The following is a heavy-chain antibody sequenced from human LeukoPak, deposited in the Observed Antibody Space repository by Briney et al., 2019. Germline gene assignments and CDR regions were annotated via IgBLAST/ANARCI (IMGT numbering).Heavy chain of an antibody. CDR3: GRHAYGGSPPLS. Sequence: PGGSLRLSCAASGFTVRDGYMSWVRQAPGKRLEWLAFIYVSGTTFYAASVKGRFTISRDNAENTVYLQMNNLRAEDTALYYCGRHAYGGSPPLSWGQGALVTVSS. D-gene: IGHD3-10*01. CDR1: GFTVRDGY. CDR2: IYVSGTT. V-gene: IGHV3-53*01. J-gene: IGHJ4*02.